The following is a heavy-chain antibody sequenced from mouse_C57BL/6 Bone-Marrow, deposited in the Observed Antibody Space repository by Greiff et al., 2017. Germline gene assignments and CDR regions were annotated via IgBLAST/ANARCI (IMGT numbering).Heavy chain of an antibody. CDR3: ARWGSSRAMDY. V-gene: IGHV1-81*01. Sequence: QVQLQQSGAELARPGASVKLSCKASGYTFTSYGISWVKQRTGQGLEWIGEIYPRSGNTYYTAKFKGKATLTADKSSSTAYMELRSLTSEDSAVYFCARWGSSRAMDYWGQGTSVTVSS. J-gene: IGHJ4*01. CDR2: IYPRSGNT. CDR1: GYTFTSYG. D-gene: IGHD3-1*01.